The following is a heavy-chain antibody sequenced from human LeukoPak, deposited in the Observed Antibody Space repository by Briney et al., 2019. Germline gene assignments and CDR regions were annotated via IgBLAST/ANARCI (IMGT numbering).Heavy chain of an antibody. CDR1: GFTFSSYA. Sequence: PGGSLRLSCSASGFTFSSYAMHWVRQAPGKGLEYVSAISSNGGSTYYADSVKGRFTISRDNSKNTLYLQMSSLRAEDTAVYYCLKGPAWFGELFPYFDYWGQGTLVTVSS. V-gene: IGHV3-64D*06. J-gene: IGHJ4*02. CDR3: LKGPAWFGELFPYFDY. D-gene: IGHD3-10*01. CDR2: ISSNGGST.